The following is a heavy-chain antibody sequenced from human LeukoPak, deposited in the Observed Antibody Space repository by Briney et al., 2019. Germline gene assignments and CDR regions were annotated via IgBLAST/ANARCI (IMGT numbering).Heavy chain of an antibody. CDR3: ARAQPYYYDSSGYLAFDI. V-gene: IGHV1-2*02. Sequence: ASVKVSCKASGYTFTGYYMHWVRQAPGQGLEWMGWINPNSGGTNYAQKFQGRVTVTRDTSISTAYMELSRLRSDDTAVYYCARAQPYYYDSSGYLAFDIWGQGTMVTVSS. CDR1: GYTFTGYY. CDR2: INPNSGGT. D-gene: IGHD3-22*01. J-gene: IGHJ3*02.